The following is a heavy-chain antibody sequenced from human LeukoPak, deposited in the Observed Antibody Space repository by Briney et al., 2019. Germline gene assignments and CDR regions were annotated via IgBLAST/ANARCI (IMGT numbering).Heavy chain of an antibody. CDR2: IYSGGST. CDR1: GFTVSSNY. Sequence: GGSLRLSCAASGFTVSSNYMSWVRQAPGKGLEWVSVIYSGGSTYYADSVKGRFTISRDNSKNTLYLQMNSLRAEDTAVYYCARDLVTMVRGVLYYYYGMDVWGQGTTVTVSS. CDR3: ARDLVTMVRGVLYYYYGMDV. J-gene: IGHJ6*02. D-gene: IGHD3-10*01. V-gene: IGHV3-66*01.